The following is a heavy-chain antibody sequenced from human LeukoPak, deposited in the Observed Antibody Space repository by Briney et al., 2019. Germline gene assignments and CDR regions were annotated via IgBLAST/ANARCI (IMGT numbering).Heavy chain of an antibody. Sequence: PSETLSLTCTVSDDSISDYYRGWIRQPPGKGLEWIGYIYYSGSTNYNPSLKSRVTISVDTSKNQFSLKLSSVTAADTAVYYCTKSSGLVWFDYWGQGTLVTVSS. J-gene: IGHJ4*02. CDR2: IYYSGST. V-gene: IGHV4-59*01. CDR3: TKSSGLVWFDY. D-gene: IGHD6-19*01. CDR1: DDSISDYY.